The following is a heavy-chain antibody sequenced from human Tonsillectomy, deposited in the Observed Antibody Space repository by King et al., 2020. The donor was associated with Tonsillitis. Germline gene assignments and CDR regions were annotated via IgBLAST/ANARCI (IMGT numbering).Heavy chain of an antibody. Sequence: QLVQSGGGLVKPGGSLRLSCAASGFTFSNAWMSWVRQAPGKGLEWVGRIKSKTDGGTTDYAAPVKGRFTISRDDSKNTLYLQMNSLKTEDTAVYYCTTPLIGYYDSSGLAYYYYYGMDVWGPGTTVTVSS. D-gene: IGHD3-22*01. CDR2: IKSKTDGGTT. CDR3: TTPLIGYYDSSGLAYYYYYGMDV. V-gene: IGHV3-15*01. J-gene: IGHJ6*02. CDR1: GFTFSNAW.